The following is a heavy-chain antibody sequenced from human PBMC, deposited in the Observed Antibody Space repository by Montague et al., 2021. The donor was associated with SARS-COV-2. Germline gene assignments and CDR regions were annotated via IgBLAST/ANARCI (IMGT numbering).Heavy chain of an antibody. CDR2: IYWDDDK. J-gene: IGHJ3*02. Sequence: PALVKPTQTLTLTCAFSGFSLNTDGMCVGWIRQPPGKALEWLALIYWDDDKRYSPSLKSRLTITKDTSKNQVVLTMTNMDPVDTATYYCAHRRGLLLSDAFDIWGQGTMVTVSS. V-gene: IGHV2-5*08. D-gene: IGHD1-26*01. CDR1: GFSLNTDGMC. CDR3: AHRRGLLLSDAFDI.